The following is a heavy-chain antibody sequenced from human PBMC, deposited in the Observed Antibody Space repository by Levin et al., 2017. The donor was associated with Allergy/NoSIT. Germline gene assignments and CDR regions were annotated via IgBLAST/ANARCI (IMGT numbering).Heavy chain of an antibody. D-gene: IGHD7-27*01. CDR1: GGTFSSYA. J-gene: IGHJ6*03. CDR2: IIPIFGTA. V-gene: IGHV1-69*06. CDR3: ARDVPKLGIIPGDPNYYYYMDV. Sequence: ASVKVSCKASGGTFSSYAISWVRQAPGQGLEWMGGIIPIFGTANYAQKFQGRVTITADKSTSTAYMELSSLRSEDTAVYYCARDVPKLGIIPGDPNYYYYMDVWGKGTTVTVSS.